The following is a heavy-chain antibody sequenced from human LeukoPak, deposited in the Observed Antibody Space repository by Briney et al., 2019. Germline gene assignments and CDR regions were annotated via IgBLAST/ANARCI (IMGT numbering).Heavy chain of an antibody. D-gene: IGHD3-10*01. CDR2: MNENGRRT. CDR1: GCTFSSYA. CDR3: ANILTMVRGVIPVDY. J-gene: IGHJ4*02. V-gene: IGHV3-23*01. Sequence: GGSLPLTCPAPGCTFSSYAMSWVRPPPAKGLAWVSAMNENGRRTYYANPLNGRFTHSRDNSKNTLYLQMNSLRAEDTAVYYCANILTMVRGVIPVDYWGQGTLVTVSS.